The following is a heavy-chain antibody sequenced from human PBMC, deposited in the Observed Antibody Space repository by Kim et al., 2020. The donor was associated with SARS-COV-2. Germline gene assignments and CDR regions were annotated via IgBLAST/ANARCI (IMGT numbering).Heavy chain of an antibody. Sequence: GGSLRLSCAASGFSISTYWMHWVRQVPGKGLLWLTRIKGDGSGATYADTVKGRFTVFRDNAKNMVYLQIDSLRDEDTALYYCARDFHIAAVDYWGQGTLVSVSS. V-gene: IGHV3-74*03. J-gene: IGHJ4*02. CDR3: ARDFHIAAVDY. CDR1: GFSISTYW. D-gene: IGHD6-13*01. CDR2: IKGDGSGA.